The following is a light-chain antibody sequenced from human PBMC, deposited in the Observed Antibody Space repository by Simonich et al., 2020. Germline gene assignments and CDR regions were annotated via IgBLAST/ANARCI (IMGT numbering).Light chain of an antibody. V-gene: IGKV1-39*01. CDR1: QSISSY. CDR2: AAS. CDR3: QQSYSTPLT. J-gene: IGKJ4*01. Sequence: DIQMTQSPSNLSASVGDRVTITCRASQSISSYLNWYQQKPGKAPKLLIYAASSLQSGVPSRFSGSGSGTDFTRTISSLQPEDFATYYCQQSYSTPLTFGGGTKVESK.